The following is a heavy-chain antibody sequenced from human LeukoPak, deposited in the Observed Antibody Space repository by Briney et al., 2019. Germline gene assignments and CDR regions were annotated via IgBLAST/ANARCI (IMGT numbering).Heavy chain of an antibody. J-gene: IGHJ4*02. CDR2: IIPILGTA. D-gene: IGHD6-13*01. CDR3: ARVMYGGAAGGD. Sequence: GASVKVSCKASGGTFSSYAISWVRQAPGQGLEWMGGIIPILGTANYAQKFQGRVTITADESTSTAYMELSSLRSEDTAVYYCARVMYGGAAGGDWGQGTLVTVSS. V-gene: IGHV1-69*13. CDR1: GGTFSSYA.